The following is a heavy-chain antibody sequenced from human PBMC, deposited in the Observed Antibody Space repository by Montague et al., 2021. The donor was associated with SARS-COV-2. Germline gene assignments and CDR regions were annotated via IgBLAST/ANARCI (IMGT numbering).Heavy chain of an antibody. CDR1: GGSISSSSYY. CDR2: IYYSGST. D-gene: IGHD2-2*01. V-gene: IGHV4-39*07. CDR3: ARDKAEYIVVVPAVPLACGMDV. J-gene: IGHJ6*02. Sequence: SETLSLTCTVSGGSISSSSYYWGWIRQPPGKGLEWIGSIYYSGSTYCDPSLKSRVTISVDTSKNQFSLKLSSVTAADTAVYYCARDKAEYIVVVPAVPLACGMDVWGQGTTVTVSS.